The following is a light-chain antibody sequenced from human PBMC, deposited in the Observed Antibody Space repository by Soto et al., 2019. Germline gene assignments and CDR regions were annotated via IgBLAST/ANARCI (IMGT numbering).Light chain of an antibody. CDR3: SSYTSSSTLAV. CDR1: SSDVGGYNY. Sequence: QSALTQAASVSGSPGQSITISCTGTSSDVGGYNYVSWYQQHPGKAPKLMIYDVSNRPSGVSNRFSGSKSGNTASLTISGLRAEDEADYYCSSYTSSSTLAVFGGGTKLT. CDR2: DVS. J-gene: IGLJ2*01. V-gene: IGLV2-14*01.